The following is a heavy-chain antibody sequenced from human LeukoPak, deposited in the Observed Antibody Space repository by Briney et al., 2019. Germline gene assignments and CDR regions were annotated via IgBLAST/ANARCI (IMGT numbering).Heavy chain of an antibody. D-gene: IGHD4-23*01. J-gene: IGHJ4*02. V-gene: IGHV3-23*01. CDR2: ISGSGGST. CDR3: AKGPNSGDD. Sequence: GGSLRLSCAASGFTFSSYAMRWVRQGPGKGLEWVSVISGSGGSTYYADSVKGRFTISRDNSKNTLYLQMNSLRAEDTAVYYCAKGPNSGDDWGQGTLDTVSS. CDR1: GFTFSSYA.